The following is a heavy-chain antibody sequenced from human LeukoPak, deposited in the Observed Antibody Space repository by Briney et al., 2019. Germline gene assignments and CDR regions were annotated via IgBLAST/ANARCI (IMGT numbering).Heavy chain of an antibody. CDR2: IYNDGTT. CDR3: ARGGNLDAFDI. CDR1: GFTFSSNY. Sequence: PGGSLRLSCAASGFTFSSNYMSWVRQAPGKGLEWVSIIYNDGTTYYADSVKGRFTISRDTSKNMVYLQMNSLTAEDTAVYYCARGGNLDAFDIWGQGTMVTVSS. V-gene: IGHV3-53*01. D-gene: IGHD3-16*01. J-gene: IGHJ3*02.